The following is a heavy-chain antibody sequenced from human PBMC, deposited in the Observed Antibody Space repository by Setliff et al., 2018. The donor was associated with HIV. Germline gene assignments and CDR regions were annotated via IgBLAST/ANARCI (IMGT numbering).Heavy chain of an antibody. J-gene: IGHJ4*02. CDR1: GFTFTDYT. CDR2: ITSGSTYV. CDR3: ARDRYGPFDY. D-gene: IGHD4-17*01. V-gene: IGHV3-21*01. Sequence: GGSLRLSCAASGFTFTDYTMNWVRQAPGKGLEWVSSITSGSTYVNYADSVKGRFTISRDNAKNTLYLQMNSLRAEDTAVYYCARDRYGPFDYWGQGTLVTVSS.